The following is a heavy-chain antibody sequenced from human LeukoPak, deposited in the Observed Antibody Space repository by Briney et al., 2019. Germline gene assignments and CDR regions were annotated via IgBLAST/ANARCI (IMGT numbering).Heavy chain of an antibody. Sequence: ASVKASDTAVQPTVTPPYATRLRQSPGQGLEWMGWINPNSGDTDYAQKFQGRVTMTRDSSISTAYMELSRQASDDTAVYYCAREVSRRFWGQGTLVTVSS. CDR3: AREVSRRF. D-gene: IGHD1-14*01. V-gene: IGHV1-2*02. CDR2: INPNSGDT. CDR1: QPTVTPPY. J-gene: IGHJ4*02.